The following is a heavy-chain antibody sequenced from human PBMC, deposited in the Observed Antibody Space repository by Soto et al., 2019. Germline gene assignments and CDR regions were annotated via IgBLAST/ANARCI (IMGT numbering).Heavy chain of an antibody. CDR3: ARDFDYGSGSYYNDYGMDV. V-gene: IGHV4-59*01. J-gene: IGHJ6*02. CDR2: IYYSGST. D-gene: IGHD3-10*01. CDR1: GGSISSYY. Sequence: PSETLSLTCTVSGGSISSYYWSWIRQPPGKGLEWIGYIYYSGSTNYNPSLKSRVTISVDTSKNQFSLKLSSVTAADTAVYYCARDFDYGSGSYYNDYGMDVWGQGTTVT.